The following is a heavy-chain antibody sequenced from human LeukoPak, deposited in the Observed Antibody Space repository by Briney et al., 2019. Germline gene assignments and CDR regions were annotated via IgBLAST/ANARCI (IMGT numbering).Heavy chain of an antibody. CDR3: ARGSSVPYGITD. CDR2: ISGSDGNT. D-gene: IGHD4-17*01. CDR1: GFTFSKYA. Sequence: PGGSLRLSCAASGFTFSKYAMSWVRQAPGKGLEWVSAISGSDGNTFYADSVKGRFTISRDNSKNTLSLQMNNLRAEDTALYYCARGSSVPYGITDWGQGTLVTVSS. V-gene: IGHV3-23*01. J-gene: IGHJ4*02.